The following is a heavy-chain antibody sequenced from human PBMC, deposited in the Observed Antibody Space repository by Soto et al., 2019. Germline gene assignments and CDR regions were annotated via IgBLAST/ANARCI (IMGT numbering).Heavy chain of an antibody. J-gene: IGHJ4*02. V-gene: IGHV3-23*01. D-gene: IGHD6-19*01. CDR3: VARGSGWYHW. CDR2: IGTSASIT. CDR1: GFTFSSFA. Sequence: EVQLLESGGNLVQPGGSLRLSCAASGFTFSSFAMSWVRQAPGKGLEWVSVIGTSASITAYADSVRGRFTISRDNSKNTLYLQMNRLRAGDTAVYYCVARGSGWYHWGGQGTLVTVSS.